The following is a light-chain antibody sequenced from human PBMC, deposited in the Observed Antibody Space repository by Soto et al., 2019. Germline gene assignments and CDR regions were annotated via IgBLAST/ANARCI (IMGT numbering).Light chain of an antibody. J-gene: IGLJ2*01. CDR1: SSDVGGYNY. Sequence: QSALTQPASVSGSPGQSITIACTGTSSDVGGYNYVSWYQQHPGKAPQLIIYDVSNRPSGVSNRFSGSKSGNTASLTISGLQAEDGADYYCSSYTSSSTLVVFGGGTKLTVL. CDR3: SSYTSSSTLVV. V-gene: IGLV2-14*01. CDR2: DVS.